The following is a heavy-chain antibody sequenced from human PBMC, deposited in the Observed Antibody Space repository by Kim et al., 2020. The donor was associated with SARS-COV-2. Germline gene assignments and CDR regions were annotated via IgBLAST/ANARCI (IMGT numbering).Heavy chain of an antibody. CDR3: AREDYDILTGYYSPLYFDY. Sequence: SVKVSCKASGGTFSSYAISWVRQAPGQGLEWMGRIIPILSIANYAQKFQRRVTITADKSTSTAYMELSSLRSEDTAVYYCAREDYDILTGYYSPLYFDYWGQGTMVTVSS. V-gene: IGHV1-69*04. CDR2: IIPILSIA. J-gene: IGHJ4*02. D-gene: IGHD3-9*01. CDR1: GGTFSSYA.